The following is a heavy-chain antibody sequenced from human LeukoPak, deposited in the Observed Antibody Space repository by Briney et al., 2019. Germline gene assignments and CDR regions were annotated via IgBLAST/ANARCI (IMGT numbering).Heavy chain of an antibody. J-gene: IGHJ1*01. CDR2: ISYDGSNK. Sequence: GGSLRLSCVVSGFTFNSYGMHWVRQAPGKRLEWAAVISYDGSNKYYADSVKGRFTISRDNSKNTLYLQMNGLRAEEDTAVYYCAKDPPSGYCSGGNCYHQYFEHWGQGTLVTVSS. V-gene: IGHV3-30*18. D-gene: IGHD2-15*01. CDR3: AKDPPSGYCSGGNCYHQYFEH. CDR1: GFTFNSYG.